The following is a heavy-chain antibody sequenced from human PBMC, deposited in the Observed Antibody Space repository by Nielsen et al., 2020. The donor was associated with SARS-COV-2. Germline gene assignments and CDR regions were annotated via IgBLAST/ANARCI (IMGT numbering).Heavy chain of an antibody. CDR3: ARDGDYDILTGYLDY. D-gene: IGHD3-9*01. CDR2: IIPILGIA. J-gene: IGHJ4*02. V-gene: IGHV1-69*04. CDR1: GGTFSSYA. Sequence: SVKVSCKASGGTFSSYAISWVRQAPGQGLEWMGRIIPILGIANYAQKFQGRVTITADKSTSTAYMELSSLRSEDTAVYYCARDGDYDILTGYLDYWGQGTLATVSS.